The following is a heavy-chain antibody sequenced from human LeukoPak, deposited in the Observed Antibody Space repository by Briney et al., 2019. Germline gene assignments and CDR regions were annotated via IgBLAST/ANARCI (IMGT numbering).Heavy chain of an antibody. V-gene: IGHV3-48*02. D-gene: IGHD1-26*01. CDR2: ISSSSSTI. J-gene: IGHJ4*02. CDR3: APHRDGSYPFDS. Sequence: GGSLRLSCAASGFTFSSYSMNWVRQAPGKGLEWVSYISSSSSTIYYADSVKGRFTISRDSAKNSLYLQMNSLRDEDTAVYYCAPHRDGSYPFDSWGQGTLVTVSS. CDR1: GFTFSSYS.